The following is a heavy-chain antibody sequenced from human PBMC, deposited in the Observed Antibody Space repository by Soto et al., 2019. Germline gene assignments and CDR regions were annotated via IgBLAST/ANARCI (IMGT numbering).Heavy chain of an antibody. Sequence: GGSLRLSCAASGFTFSAYWMHWVRQAPGKGLVWVSRVNTDGSTTTYADSVKGRFTISRDNAKTTLYLQMNSLRAEDTAVYYCARRLAAGGFDSWGLGTLVTVSS. J-gene: IGHJ4*01. D-gene: IGHD6-13*01. CDR1: GFTFSAYW. CDR3: ARRLAAGGFDS. V-gene: IGHV3-74*01. CDR2: VNTDGSTT.